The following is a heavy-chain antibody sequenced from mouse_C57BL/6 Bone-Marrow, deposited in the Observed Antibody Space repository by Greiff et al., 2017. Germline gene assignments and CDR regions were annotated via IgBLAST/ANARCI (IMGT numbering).Heavy chain of an antibody. J-gene: IGHJ4*01. CDR3: ARRYNYYGSSPLYAMDY. Sequence: EVKLVESGGGLVKPGGSLKLSCAASGFTFSDYGMHWVRQAPEKGLEWVAYISSGSSTIYYADTVKGRFTISRDNAKNTLFLQMTSLRSEDTAMYYCARRYNYYGSSPLYAMDYWGQGTSVTVSS. CDR2: ISSGSSTI. V-gene: IGHV5-17*01. D-gene: IGHD1-1*01. CDR1: GFTFSDYG.